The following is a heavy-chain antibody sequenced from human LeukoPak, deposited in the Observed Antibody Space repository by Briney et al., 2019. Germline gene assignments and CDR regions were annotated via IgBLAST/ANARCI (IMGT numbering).Heavy chain of an antibody. V-gene: IGHV3-66*01. CDR3: ARAIEPGPYFDY. Sequence: PGGSLRLSCAASGFTVSTNIMSWVRQAPGKGLEWVSVTYSGGSTYYADSVKGRFTISRDNSKNTLNLQMNSLRAEDTAVYYCARAIEPGPYFDYWGQGTLVTVSS. CDR1: GFTVSTNI. CDR2: TYSGGST. J-gene: IGHJ4*02. D-gene: IGHD1-14*01.